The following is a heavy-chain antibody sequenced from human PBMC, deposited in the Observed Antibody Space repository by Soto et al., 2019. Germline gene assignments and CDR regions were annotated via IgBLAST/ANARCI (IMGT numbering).Heavy chain of an antibody. CDR3: AKDVRFLEWLPYYFDY. J-gene: IGHJ4*02. CDR2: ISGSGGST. CDR1: GFTFSSYA. Sequence: GGSLRLSCAASGFTFSSYAMSWVRRAPGKGLEWVSAISGSGGSTYYADSVKGRFTISRDNSKNTLYLQMNSLRAEDTAVYYCAKDVRFLEWLPYYFDYWGQGTLVTVSS. D-gene: IGHD3-3*01. V-gene: IGHV3-23*01.